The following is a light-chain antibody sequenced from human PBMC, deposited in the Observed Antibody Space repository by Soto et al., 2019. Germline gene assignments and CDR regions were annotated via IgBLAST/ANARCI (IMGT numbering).Light chain of an antibody. CDR3: SSYAGNNKFV. CDR1: SNDVGTYNY. J-gene: IGLJ1*01. Sequence: QSVLTQPPSASGSPGQSVTISCTGTSNDVGTYNYVSWYQQRPGKAPKFMIYEVSKRPSGVPDRFSGSKSGNTASLTVSGLQAEDEADYYCSSYAGNNKFVFGTGTKLTVL. CDR2: EVS. V-gene: IGLV2-8*01.